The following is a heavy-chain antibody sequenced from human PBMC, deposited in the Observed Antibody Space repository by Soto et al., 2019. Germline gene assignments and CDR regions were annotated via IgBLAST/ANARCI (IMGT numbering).Heavy chain of an antibody. CDR3: AADRRYYYDSSGWFDP. CDR2: IVVGSGNT. CDR1: GFTFTSSA. D-gene: IGHD3-22*01. J-gene: IGHJ5*02. Sequence: SVKVSCKASGFTFTSSAVQWVRQARGQRLEWIGWIVVGSGNTNYAQKSQERVTITRDMSTSTAYMELSSLRSEDTAVYYCAADRRYYYDSSGWFDPWGQGTLVTVSS. V-gene: IGHV1-58*01.